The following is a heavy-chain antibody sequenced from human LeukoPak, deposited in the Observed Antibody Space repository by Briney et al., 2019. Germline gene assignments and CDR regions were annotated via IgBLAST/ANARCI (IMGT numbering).Heavy chain of an antibody. Sequence: SETLSLTCTVSGGSISSSSYYWGWIRQPPGKGLEWIGSIYYSGSTYYNPSLKSRVTISVDTSKNQFSLKLSSVTAADTAVYYCARDSPMVRGVIPSRGFDYWGQGTLVTVSS. CDR2: IYYSGST. J-gene: IGHJ4*02. CDR1: GGSISSSSYY. CDR3: ARDSPMVRGVIPSRGFDY. D-gene: IGHD3-10*01. V-gene: IGHV4-39*07.